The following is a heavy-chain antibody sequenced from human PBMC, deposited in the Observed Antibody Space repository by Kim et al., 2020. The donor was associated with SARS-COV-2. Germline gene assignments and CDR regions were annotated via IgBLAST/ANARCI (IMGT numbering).Heavy chain of an antibody. CDR3: ARASGVVPVADY. Sequence: YAQKFQGRVTMTRDTSTSTVYMELSSLRSEDTAVYYWARASGVVPVADYWGQGTLVTVSS. D-gene: IGHD2-2*01. J-gene: IGHJ4*02. V-gene: IGHV1-46*01.